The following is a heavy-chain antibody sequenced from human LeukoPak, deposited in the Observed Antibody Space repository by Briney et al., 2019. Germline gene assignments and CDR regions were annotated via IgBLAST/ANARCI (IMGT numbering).Heavy chain of an antibody. CDR3: ARATTWSGNFYYFDY. J-gene: IGHJ4*02. CDR2: MNPNSGNT. CDR1: GYTFTSYD. Sequence: ASVKVSCKASGYTFTSYDINWVRQATGQGLEWMGWMNPNSGNTGYAQKFRGRVTITRNTSISTAYMELSSLRSEDTAVYYCARATTWSGNFYYFDYWGQGTLVTVSS. V-gene: IGHV1-8*03. D-gene: IGHD3-3*01.